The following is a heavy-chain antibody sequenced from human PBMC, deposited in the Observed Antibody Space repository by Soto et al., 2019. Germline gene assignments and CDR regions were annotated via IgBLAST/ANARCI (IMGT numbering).Heavy chain of an antibody. J-gene: IGHJ3*02. Sequence: QVQLVQSGAEVKKPGASVKVSCKASGYTFTNYDINWVRQPTGQGLEWMGWMNPNSGNTGYAQKFQGRDTMTRNTSISTAYMELSSLRSEDTAVYYCARGINYYDSGDDAFDIWGQGTMVTVSS. D-gene: IGHD3-10*01. CDR1: GYTFTNYD. CDR3: ARGINYYDSGDDAFDI. V-gene: IGHV1-8*01. CDR2: MNPNSGNT.